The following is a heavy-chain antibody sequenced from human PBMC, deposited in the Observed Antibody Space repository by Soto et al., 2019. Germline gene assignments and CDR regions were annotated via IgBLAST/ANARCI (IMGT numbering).Heavy chain of an antibody. CDR1: GFNVSTNY. Sequence: GGSLRLSCAASGFNVSTNYMTWVRQAPGKGLEWVSVIYSGGTTYYADSVKGRFIISRDNFKNTLYPQMNNLRAEDTALYYCARGSGSLYYFHYWGQGTLVTVSS. J-gene: IGHJ4*02. V-gene: IGHV3-53*01. CDR3: ARGSGSLYYFHY. CDR2: IYSGGTT. D-gene: IGHD1-26*01.